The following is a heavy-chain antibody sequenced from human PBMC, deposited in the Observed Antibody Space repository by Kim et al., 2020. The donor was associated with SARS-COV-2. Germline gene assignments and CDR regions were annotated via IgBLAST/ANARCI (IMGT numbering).Heavy chain of an antibody. CDR2: ISKSGGNT. D-gene: IGHD2-2*01. J-gene: IGHJ6*02. CDR1: GFTFSTYG. V-gene: IGHV3-23*01. Sequence: GGSLRLSCAASGFTFSTYGMSWVRQAPGKGLEAVSGISKSGGNTYATDSVKGRFSISRDNSRNTLYLQMNSLRAEDTAIYYCAKSQTGGYLNFMDVWGLG. CDR3: AKSQTGGYLNFMDV.